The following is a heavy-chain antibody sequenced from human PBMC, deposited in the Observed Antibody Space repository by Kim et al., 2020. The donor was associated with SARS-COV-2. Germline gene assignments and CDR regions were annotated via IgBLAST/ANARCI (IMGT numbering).Heavy chain of an antibody. D-gene: IGHD6-13*01. CDR3: AKSPSSSSWYLPFDY. Sequence: GGSLRLSCAASGFTFSSYAMSWVRQAPGKGLEWVSAICGGGGSTYYADSVKGRFTISRDNSKNTLYLQMNSLRAEDTAVYYCAKSPSSSSWYLPFDYWGQGTLVTVSS. CDR2: ICGGGGST. V-gene: IGHV3-23*01. J-gene: IGHJ4*02. CDR1: GFTFSSYA.